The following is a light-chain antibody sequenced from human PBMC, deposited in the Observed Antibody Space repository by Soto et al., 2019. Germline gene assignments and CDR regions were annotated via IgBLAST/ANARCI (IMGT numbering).Light chain of an antibody. Sequence: EIVLTQSPGTLSLSPGERATLSCRASQSVINNYLAWYQQKAGQAPRLLIYDASTRATGIPDRFSGSGSGTELNLTISRLEAEDFAVYYCQQYVTSSWTFGQGTKVDIK. CDR2: DAS. V-gene: IGKV3-20*01. CDR3: QQYVTSSWT. J-gene: IGKJ1*01. CDR1: QSVINNY.